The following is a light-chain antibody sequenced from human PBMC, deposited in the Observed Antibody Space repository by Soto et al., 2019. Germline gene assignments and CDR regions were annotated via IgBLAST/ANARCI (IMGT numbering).Light chain of an antibody. V-gene: IGLV3-27*01. CDR3: YSASDNNVV. CDR1: VLAKKY. Sequence: SYELTQPSSVSVSPGQTARITCLGDVLAKKYGRWFQQKPGQAPVVVIYKDTERPSVIPERISGSSSGTTVTLTISGAQVEDEADYYCYSASDNNVVFGGGTKLTVL. CDR2: KDT. J-gene: IGLJ2*01.